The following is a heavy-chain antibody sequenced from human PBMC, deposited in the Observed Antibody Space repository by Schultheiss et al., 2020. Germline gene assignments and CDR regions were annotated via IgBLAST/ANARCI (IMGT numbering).Heavy chain of an antibody. Sequence: SETLSLTCTVSGGSISSGDYYWSWIRQPPGKGLEWIGYIYYSGSTYYNPSLKSRVTISVDTSKNQFSLKLSSVTAADTAVYYFARVDITGTTSYYYYYYGMDVWGQGTTVTVSS. J-gene: IGHJ6*02. CDR3: ARVDITGTTSYYYYYYGMDV. D-gene: IGHD1-7*01. V-gene: IGHV4-30-4*01. CDR2: IYYSGST. CDR1: GGSISSGDYY.